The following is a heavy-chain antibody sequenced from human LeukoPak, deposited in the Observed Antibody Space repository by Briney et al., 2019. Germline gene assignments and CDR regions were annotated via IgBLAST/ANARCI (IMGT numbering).Heavy chain of an antibody. CDR3: ARDKYSSSSLYNWFDP. V-gene: IGHV1-69*04. D-gene: IGHD6-6*01. CDR1: GGTFSSYA. J-gene: IGHJ5*02. Sequence: ASVKVSCKASGGTFSSYAISWVRQAPGQGLEWMGRIIPILGIANYAQKFQGRVTITADKSTSTAYMELSSLRSEDTAVYYCARDKYSSSSLYNWFDPWGQGNLVTVSS. CDR2: IIPILGIA.